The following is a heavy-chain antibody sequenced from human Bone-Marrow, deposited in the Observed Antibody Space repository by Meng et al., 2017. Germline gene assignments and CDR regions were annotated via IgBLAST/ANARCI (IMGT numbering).Heavy chain of an antibody. D-gene: IGHD3-22*01. J-gene: IGHJ4*02. CDR1: GFTFSSYA. CDR3: AKETYYYDSSGYYWGLFDY. CDR2: ISGSGGST. V-gene: IGHV3-23*01. Sequence: GESLKISCAASGFTFSSYAMHWVRQAPGKGLEWVSAISGSGGSTYYADSVKGRFTISRDNSKNTLYLQMNSLRAEDTAVYYCAKETYYYDSSGYYWGLFDYWGQGTLVTVSS.